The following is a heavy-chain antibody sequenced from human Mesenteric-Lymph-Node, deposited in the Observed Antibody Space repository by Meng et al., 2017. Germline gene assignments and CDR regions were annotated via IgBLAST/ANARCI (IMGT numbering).Heavy chain of an antibody. V-gene: IGHV1-2*02. J-gene: IGHJ4*02. Sequence: QVQLVQSGAEVKKPGASVKVSCKASGYTFTGSYIHWVRQAPGQGLEWMGWINPNSGGTNFAQKFQGRVIMTRDTSISTAYMELSSLGFDDTAVYYCAKALGWGSSPDYWGQGILVTVSS. CDR2: INPNSGGT. CDR3: AKALGWGSSPDY. D-gene: IGHD2-21*01. CDR1: GYTFTGSY.